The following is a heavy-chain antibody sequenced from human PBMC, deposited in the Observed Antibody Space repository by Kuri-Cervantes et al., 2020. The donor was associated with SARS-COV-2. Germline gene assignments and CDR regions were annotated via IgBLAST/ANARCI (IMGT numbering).Heavy chain of an antibody. D-gene: IGHD3-10*01. J-gene: IGHJ4*02. CDR3: AKDSNYYGSGSYLDY. V-gene: IGHV3-9*03. CDR1: GFTFDDYA. Sequence: GGSLRLSCAASGFTFDDYAMHWVRQAPGKGLEWVSGISWNSGSIGYADSVKGRFTISRDNAKNSLYLQMNSLRAEDMALYYCAKDSNYYGSGSYLDYWGQGTPVTVSS. CDR2: ISWNSGSI.